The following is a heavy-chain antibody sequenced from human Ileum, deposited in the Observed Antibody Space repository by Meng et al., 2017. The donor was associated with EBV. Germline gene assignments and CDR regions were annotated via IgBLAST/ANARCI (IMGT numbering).Heavy chain of an antibody. CDR2: ISANNGDR. Sequence: QVQSLQSEAGVTTPGAPVKVSWKASGFNFTNYGFTWVRQAPGQGLEWMGWISANNGDRHYAQKYQDRVTLTTDGYTPTVYMELRSLRSDDTAVYFCARKPTSAALDYWGQGTLVTVSS. CDR1: GFNFTNYG. V-gene: IGHV1-18*01. J-gene: IGHJ4*02. CDR3: ARKPTSAALDY. D-gene: IGHD6-13*01.